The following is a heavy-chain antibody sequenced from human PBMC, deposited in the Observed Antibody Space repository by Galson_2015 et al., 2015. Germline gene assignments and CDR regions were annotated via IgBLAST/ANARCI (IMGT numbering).Heavy chain of an antibody. J-gene: IGHJ5*02. Sequence: SVKVSCKASGYIFTDYGFTWVRQAPGQGLEWMGWISGYSDKTNYAQAFQGRVTLTTDTSSTTAYMELRTLRSDDTAVYYCARVPLGYCTPISCYQPSWFDPWGQGTLVTVSS. CDR3: ARVPLGYCTPISCYQPSWFDP. CDR2: ISGYSDKT. D-gene: IGHD2-2*01. V-gene: IGHV1-18*01. CDR1: GYIFTDYG.